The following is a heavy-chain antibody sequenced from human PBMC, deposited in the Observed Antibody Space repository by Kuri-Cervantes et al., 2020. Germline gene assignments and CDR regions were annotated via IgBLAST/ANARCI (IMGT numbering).Heavy chain of an antibody. Sequence: SETLSLTCTVSGGSISSCYWSWIRQPPGKGLEWIGYIYYSGSTNYNPSLKSRVTISVDTSKNQFSLKLSSVTAADTAVYYCARMYYYDSSGYYPQGAFDYWGQGTLVTVSS. V-gene: IGHV4-59*01. D-gene: IGHD3-22*01. CDR1: GGSISSCY. CDR2: IYYSGST. CDR3: ARMYYYDSSGYYPQGAFDY. J-gene: IGHJ4*02.